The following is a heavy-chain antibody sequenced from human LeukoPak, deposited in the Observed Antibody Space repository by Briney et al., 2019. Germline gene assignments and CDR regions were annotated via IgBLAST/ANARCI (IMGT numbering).Heavy chain of an antibody. V-gene: IGHV3-23*01. J-gene: IGHJ4*02. CDR2: ISGSGGST. Sequence: GGPLRLSCAASGFTFSSYAMSWVRQAPGKGLEWVSAISGSGGSTYYADSVKSRFTISRDNSKNTLYLQMNGLRAEDTAVYYCASGIVVVIGYFDYWGQGTLVTVSS. CDR3: ASGIVVVIGYFDY. D-gene: IGHD3-22*01. CDR1: GFTFSSYA.